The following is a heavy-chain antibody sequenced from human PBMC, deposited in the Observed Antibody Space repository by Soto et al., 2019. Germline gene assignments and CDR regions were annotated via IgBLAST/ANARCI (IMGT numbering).Heavy chain of an antibody. CDR3: ARVEGTRTTNFYHYMDV. D-gene: IGHD2-8*01. J-gene: IGHJ6*03. V-gene: IGHV1-69*02. CDR2: IIPKLGIT. CDR1: VGTFSDYN. Sequence: FQLVQSGAEVKRPGSSVKVSCKAPVGTFSDYNIAWVRQARGQGLEWMGRIIPKLGITNYAHKFQDRVRITADKATSTAYMELTSLRYEDTAVYFCARVEGTRTTNFYHYMDVWGEGTSVTVS.